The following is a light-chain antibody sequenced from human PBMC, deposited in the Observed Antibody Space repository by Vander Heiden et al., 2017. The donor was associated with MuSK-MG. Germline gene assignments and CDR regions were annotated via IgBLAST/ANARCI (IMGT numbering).Light chain of an antibody. CDR2: EVS. V-gene: IGLV2-8*01. Sequence: QSALTPPPSASGSPGQSVPISCTGTSSDVGGYNYVSWYQQHPGKAPKLMIYEVSKRPSGVPDRFSGSKSGNTASLTVSGLQAEDEADYYCSSYAGSNKVVFGGGTKLTVL. CDR1: SSDVGGYNY. J-gene: IGLJ2*01. CDR3: SSYAGSNKVV.